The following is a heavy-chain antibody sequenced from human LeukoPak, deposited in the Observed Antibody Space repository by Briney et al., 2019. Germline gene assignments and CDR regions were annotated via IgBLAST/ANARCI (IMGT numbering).Heavy chain of an antibody. CDR1: GGSISSSNW. V-gene: IGHV4-4*02. D-gene: IGHD6-13*01. J-gene: IGHJ4*02. Sequence: SGTLSLTCAVSGGSISSSNWWGGSRQPPGKGLEWIAEIYPSGSTNYNPSLKSRLTISVDKSKNHFSLKLSSVTAADTAVYYCASRQAAGYFDYWGQGTLVTVSS. CDR3: ASRQAAGYFDY. CDR2: IYPSGST.